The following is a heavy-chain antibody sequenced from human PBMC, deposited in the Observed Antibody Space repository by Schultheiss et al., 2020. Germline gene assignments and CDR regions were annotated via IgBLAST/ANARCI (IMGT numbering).Heavy chain of an antibody. J-gene: IGHJ3*02. CDR2: ITANNGNT. D-gene: IGHD4-17*01. CDR3: ARGYYGENDAFDI. CDR1: GYTFTSYY. Sequence: ASVKVSCKASGYTFTSYYMHWVRQAPGQGLEWMGWITANNGNTHYAQKFQDRVTMTTDTSASTAYMELRSLRSDDTAVYYCARGYYGENDAFDIWGQGTMVTVSS. V-gene: IGHV1-18*04.